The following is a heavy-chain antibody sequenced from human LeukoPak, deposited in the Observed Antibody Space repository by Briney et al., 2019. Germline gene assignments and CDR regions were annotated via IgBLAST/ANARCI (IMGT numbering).Heavy chain of an antibody. D-gene: IGHD3-10*01. J-gene: IGHJ4*02. CDR1: GFTFDDYA. V-gene: IGHV3-9*01. CDR3: ARTVLLNYYGSGSYDD. CDR2: ISWNSGSI. Sequence: SLRLSCAASGFTFDDYAMHWVRQAPGKGLEWVSGISWNSGSIGYADSVKGRFTISRDNAKNSLYLQMNSLRAEDTAVYYCARTVLLNYYGSGSYDDWGQGTLVTVSS.